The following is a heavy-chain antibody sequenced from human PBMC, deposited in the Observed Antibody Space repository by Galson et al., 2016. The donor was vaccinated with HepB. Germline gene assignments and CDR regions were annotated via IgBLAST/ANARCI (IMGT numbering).Heavy chain of an antibody. J-gene: IGHJ3*02. CDR2: IIPFFGNA. CDR1: GGTFSDYA. V-gene: IGHV1-69*06. CDR3: ARDRVWGSYGI. Sequence: SVKVSCKASGGTFSDYAINWVRQAPGQGLEWMGAIIPFFGNANYAQHLRGRVTITADTSTTTAYMELRSLRSEDTAVYYCARDRVWGSYGIWGQGTMVTVSS. D-gene: IGHD3-16*01.